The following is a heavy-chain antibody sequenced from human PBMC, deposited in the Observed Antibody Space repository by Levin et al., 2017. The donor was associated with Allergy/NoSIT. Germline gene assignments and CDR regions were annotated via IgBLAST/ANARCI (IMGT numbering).Heavy chain of an antibody. J-gene: IGHJ6*02. CDR1: GFTFSSYS. V-gene: IGHV3-21*01. CDR3: ARDRYDFWSGYFDSPWTLNYYYGMDV. Sequence: GGSLRLSCAASGFTFSSYSMNWVRQAPGKGLEWVSSISSSSSYIYYADSVKGRFTISRDNAKNSLYLQMNSLRAEDTAVYYCARDRYDFWSGYFDSPWTLNYYYGMDVWGQGTTVTVSS. CDR2: ISSSSSYI. D-gene: IGHD3-3*01.